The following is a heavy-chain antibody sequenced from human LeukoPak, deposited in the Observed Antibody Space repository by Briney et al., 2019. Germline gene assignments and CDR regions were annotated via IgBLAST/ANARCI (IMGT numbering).Heavy chain of an antibody. V-gene: IGHV3-53*04. CDR2: IYSGGSI. Sequence: GGSLRLSCAASGFTVSSNYMSWVRQAPGKGLEWVSVIYSGGSIYYADSVKGRFTISRHNSKNTLYLQMNSLRAEDTAVYYCAREDSSGWGKGWFDPWGQGTLVTVSS. CDR3: AREDSSGWGKGWFDP. CDR1: GFTVSSNY. J-gene: IGHJ5*02. D-gene: IGHD6-19*01.